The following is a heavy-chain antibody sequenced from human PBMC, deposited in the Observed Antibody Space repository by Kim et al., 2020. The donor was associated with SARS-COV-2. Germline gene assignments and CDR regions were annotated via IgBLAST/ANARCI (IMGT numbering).Heavy chain of an antibody. D-gene: IGHD6-13*01. V-gene: IGHV7-4-1*02. CDR1: GYTFTSYA. J-gene: IGHJ5*02. CDR3: AREISLSGPRSSWYYNWFDP. CDR2: INTNTGNP. Sequence: ASVKVSCKASGYTFTSYAMNWVRQAPGQGLEWMGWINTNTGNPTYAQDFAGRFDFSLDTSVSPAYLQISSLKAEDTAVYYCAREISLSGPRSSWYYNWFDPGGQGTLVTVSS.